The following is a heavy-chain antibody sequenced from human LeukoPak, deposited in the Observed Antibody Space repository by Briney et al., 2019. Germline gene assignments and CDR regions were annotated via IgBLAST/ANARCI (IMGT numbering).Heavy chain of an antibody. V-gene: IGHV3-7*03. D-gene: IGHD2/OR15-2a*01. CDR3: ARSGLSRFGF. CDR1: GFTFSSYW. J-gene: IGHJ4*02. Sequence: PGGSLRLSCAASGFTFSSYWMSWVRQAPGKGLEWVANINLDGSKEYYVDSVKGRFTISRDNAKNSLYLQMNSLRAEDTAVYYCARSGLSRFGFWGQGTLVTVSS. CDR2: INLDGSKE.